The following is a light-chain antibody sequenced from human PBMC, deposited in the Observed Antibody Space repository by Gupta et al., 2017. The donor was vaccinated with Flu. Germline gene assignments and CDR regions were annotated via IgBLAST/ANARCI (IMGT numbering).Light chain of an antibody. V-gene: IGLV3-21*03. CDR3: QVWDSSSDHPGV. CDR1: NIGSKS. CDR2: DDF. J-gene: IGLJ2*01. Sequence: SYVLTQPPSVSVAPGKTARITCGGNNIGSKSVHWYQQKPGQAPVLVVHDDFDQPSRIPERFSGSNSGNTATLTISKVEAGDEADYYCQVWDSSSDHPGVFGGGTKLTVL.